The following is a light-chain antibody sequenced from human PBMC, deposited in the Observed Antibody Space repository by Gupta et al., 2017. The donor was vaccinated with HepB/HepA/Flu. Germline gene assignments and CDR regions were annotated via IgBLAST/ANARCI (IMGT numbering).Light chain of an antibody. CDR2: WAS. CDR3: QQYYNTPWT. J-gene: IGKJ1*01. CDR1: QSVLYSSNNKNN. Sequence: DIVMTQSPDSLAVSLGERATINCKSSQSVLYSSNNKNNLAWYQQKPGQPPKLLIYWASTRESGVPDRFSGSGSGTDFTLTINSLQAGDVAVYYCQQYYNTPWTFGQGTKVEIK. V-gene: IGKV4-1*01.